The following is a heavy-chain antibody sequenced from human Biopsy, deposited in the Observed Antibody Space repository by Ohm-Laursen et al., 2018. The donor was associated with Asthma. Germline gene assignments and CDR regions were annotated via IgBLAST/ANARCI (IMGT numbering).Heavy chain of an antibody. CDR1: GFTFGDYW. V-gene: IGHV3-7*01. CDR3: ATDSSGWF. D-gene: IGHD6-19*01. CDR2: IKHDGTEK. Sequence: SLRLSCAASGFTFGDYWMSWVRQVPGKGLEWAANIKHDGTEKNHVDSVKGRFTISRDNAKNSLYLHMNDLSADDSGVYYCATDSSGWFWGPGTVVAVSS. J-gene: IGHJ4*02.